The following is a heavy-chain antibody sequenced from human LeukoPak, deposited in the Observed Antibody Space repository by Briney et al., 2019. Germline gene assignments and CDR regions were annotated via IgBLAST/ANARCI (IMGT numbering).Heavy chain of an antibody. CDR2: INPNSGGT. V-gene: IGHV1-2*02. D-gene: IGHD3-22*01. Sequence: ASVKVSCKASEYTFIGYYMHWVRQAPGQGLEWMGWINPNSGGTNYAQKFQGRVTVTRDTSISTAYMDLSRLRSDDTAVYYCARAGVWDYSDSSGYHNAAFDIWGQGTMVTVSS. CDR1: EYTFIGYY. CDR3: ARAGVWDYSDSSGYHNAAFDI. J-gene: IGHJ3*02.